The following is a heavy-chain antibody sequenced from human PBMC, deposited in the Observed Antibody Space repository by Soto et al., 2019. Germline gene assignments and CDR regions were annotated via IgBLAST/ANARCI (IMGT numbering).Heavy chain of an antibody. CDR1: RFTFSSYA. D-gene: IGHD2-15*01. V-gene: IGHV3-23*01. CDR2: ISTSGAIT. Sequence: VQLLESGGGLVQPGGSLRLSCTASRFTFSSYALSWVRQAPGKGLEWVSAISTSGAITYYAESVRGRFTISRDDSKNTLYLQMNSLRAEDTAVYYCAKTCRYCSEDSPWLWGQGTLVTVSS. J-gene: IGHJ4*02. CDR3: AKTCRYCSEDSPWL.